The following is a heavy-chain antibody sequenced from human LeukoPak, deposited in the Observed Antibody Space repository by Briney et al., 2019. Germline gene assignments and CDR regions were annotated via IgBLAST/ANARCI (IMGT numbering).Heavy chain of an antibody. D-gene: IGHD3-10*01. CDR1: GFTFSSYW. Sequence: SGGSLRLSCAASGFTFSSYWMNWARQAPGKGLEWVAVIWYDGSNKYYADSVKGRFTISRDNSKSTLYLQMNSLRGEDTAVYYCARGLMDYYGSGSPYYYYGMDVWGQGTTVTVSS. J-gene: IGHJ6*02. V-gene: IGHV3-33*08. CDR3: ARGLMDYYGSGSPYYYYGMDV. CDR2: IWYDGSNK.